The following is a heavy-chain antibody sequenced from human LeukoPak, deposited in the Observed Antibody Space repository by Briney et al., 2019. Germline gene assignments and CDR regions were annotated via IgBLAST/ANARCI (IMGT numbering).Heavy chain of an antibody. CDR1: GFTFSSSW. Sequence: PGGSLRLSCAASGFTFSSSWMNWVRQAPGKGLEWVANMKQDGSEKYYVDSVKGRFTISRDNAKNSLYLQMDSLRAEDTAVYYCARPGSTWRFDYWGQGTLVTVSS. CDR3: ARPGSTWRFDY. CDR2: MKQDGSEK. D-gene: IGHD2-2*01. J-gene: IGHJ4*02. V-gene: IGHV3-7*01.